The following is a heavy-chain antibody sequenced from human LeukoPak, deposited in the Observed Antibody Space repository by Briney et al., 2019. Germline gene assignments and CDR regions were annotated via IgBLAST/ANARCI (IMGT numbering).Heavy chain of an antibody. CDR3: ARANPADFNL. V-gene: IGHV3-74*01. CDR1: EFTFSNYW. CDR2: IRGDGIVT. Sequence: PGGSLRLSCVASEFTFSNYWIHWVRQAPGKGLVGVSRIRGDGIVTNYADSVEGRFTISRDNAKNTVHLQMNSLRDDDTAVYYCARANPADFNLWGRGTLVTVSS. D-gene: IGHD1-14*01. J-gene: IGHJ2*01.